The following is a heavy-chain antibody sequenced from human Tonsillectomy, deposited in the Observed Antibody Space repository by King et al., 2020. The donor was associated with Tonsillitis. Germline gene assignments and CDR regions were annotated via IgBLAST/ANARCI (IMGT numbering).Heavy chain of an antibody. V-gene: IGHV4-61*02. CDR1: GGSITTSSFF. CDR3: AVREFYRTDYYFDY. Sequence: VQLQESGPGLVKPSQNLSLTCTVSGGSITTSSFFWSWIRQPAGKGLEWIGRMYPSGSTIYKSSLKSRVTMSLDTSKNQFSLKLSSVTAADTAVYYCAVREFYRTDYYFDYWGQGALVTVSS. D-gene: IGHD2/OR15-2a*01. CDR2: MYPSGST. J-gene: IGHJ4*02.